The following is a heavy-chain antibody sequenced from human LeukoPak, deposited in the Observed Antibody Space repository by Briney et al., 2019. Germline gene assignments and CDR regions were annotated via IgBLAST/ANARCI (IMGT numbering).Heavy chain of an antibody. D-gene: IGHD3-10*01. CDR3: ARETPYGSGSSLFDY. CDR2: IYTSGST. J-gene: IGHJ4*02. V-gene: IGHV4-4*07. Sequence: SETLSLTCTVSGGSISSYYWSWIRQPAGKGLEWIGRIYTSGSTNYNPSLKSRVTVSVDTSKNQFSLKLSSVTAADTAVYYCARETPYGSGSSLFDYWGQGTLVTVSS. CDR1: GGSISSYY.